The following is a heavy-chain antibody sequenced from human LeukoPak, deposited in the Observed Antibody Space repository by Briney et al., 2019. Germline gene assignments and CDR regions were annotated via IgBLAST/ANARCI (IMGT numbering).Heavy chain of an antibody. D-gene: IGHD6-13*01. V-gene: IGHV3-23*01. CDR1: GFTFSIYV. J-gene: IGHJ1*01. CDR2: ISGGTSGT. Sequence: TGGSLRLSCAASGFTFSIYVMSWVRQAPGKGLEWVSTISGGTSGTHYADSVRGRFTISRDNSKNTLYLQMNSLRAEDTAVYYCAKDHFSRSAAVTWAEYFQHWGQGTLVTVSS. CDR3: AKDHFSRSAAVTWAEYFQH.